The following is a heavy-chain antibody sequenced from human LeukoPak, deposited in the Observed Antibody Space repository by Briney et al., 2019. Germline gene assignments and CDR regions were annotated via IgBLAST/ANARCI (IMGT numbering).Heavy chain of an antibody. J-gene: IGHJ3*02. CDR3: ARVYQDAFDI. CDR1: GYTFSSYD. CDR2: IGTAGDT. D-gene: IGHD2-2*01. Sequence: GGSLRLSCAASGYTFSSYDMHWVRQAPGKGLEWVSAIGTAGDTYYPGSVKGRFTISRENAKNSLYLQMNSLRAGDTAVYYCARVYQDAFDIWGQGTMVTVSS. V-gene: IGHV3-13*01.